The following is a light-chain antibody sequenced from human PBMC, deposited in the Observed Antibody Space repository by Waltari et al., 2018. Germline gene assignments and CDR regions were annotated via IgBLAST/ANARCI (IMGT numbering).Light chain of an antibody. V-gene: IGLV2-23*02. Sequence: QSALTQPASVSGSPGQSITISCTGSSSDVGSYNLVSWYQQHPGKAPKLMIYEVTKRPLAFSDRFSGSKSGNTASLTISGLQAEDEADYYCCAYEGSDSWVFGGGTKLTVL. J-gene: IGLJ3*02. CDR2: EVT. CDR3: CAYEGSDSWV. CDR1: SSDVGSYNL.